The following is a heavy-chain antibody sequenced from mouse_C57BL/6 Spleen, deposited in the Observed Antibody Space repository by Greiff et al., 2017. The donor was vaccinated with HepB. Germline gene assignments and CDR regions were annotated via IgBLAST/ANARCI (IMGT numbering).Heavy chain of an antibody. V-gene: IGHV2-9-1*01. Sequence: VNVVESGPGLVAPSQSLSITCTVSGFSLTSYAISWVRQPPGKGLEWLGVIWTGGGTNYNSALKSRLSISKDNSKSQVFLKMNSLQTDDTARYYCARNANGNYAWFAYWGQGTLVTVSA. CDR2: IWTGGGT. D-gene: IGHD2-1*01. CDR3: ARNANGNYAWFAY. CDR1: GFSLTSYA. J-gene: IGHJ3*01.